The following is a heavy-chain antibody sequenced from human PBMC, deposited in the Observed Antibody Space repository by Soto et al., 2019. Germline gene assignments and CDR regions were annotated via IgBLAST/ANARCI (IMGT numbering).Heavy chain of an antibody. CDR1: GYTFTSYG. J-gene: IGHJ4*02. Sequence: QVQLVQSGAEVKKPGASVKVSCKASGYTFTSYGISWVRQAPGQGLEWMGGISAYNGNTKYAQKLQGRVTMTTDTSTRTADMELRSLRSDDTAGYYCAREPNYSDYWGQGTLVTVSS. CDR2: ISAYNGNT. V-gene: IGHV1-18*01. CDR3: AREPNYSDY.